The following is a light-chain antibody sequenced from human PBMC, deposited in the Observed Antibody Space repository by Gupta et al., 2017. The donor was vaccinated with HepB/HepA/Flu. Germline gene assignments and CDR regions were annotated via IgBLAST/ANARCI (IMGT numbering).Light chain of an antibody. CDR1: SLRNYY. CDR3: NSRDSSGNP. CDR2: GKN. Sequence: SSELTQDPAVSVALGQTVRITCQGSSLRNYYASWYQQKPGQAPVPVIYGKNNRPSGIPDRFSGSSSGNTASLTITGAQAEDEADYYCNSRDSSGNPFGGGTKLTVL. J-gene: IGLJ2*01. V-gene: IGLV3-19*01.